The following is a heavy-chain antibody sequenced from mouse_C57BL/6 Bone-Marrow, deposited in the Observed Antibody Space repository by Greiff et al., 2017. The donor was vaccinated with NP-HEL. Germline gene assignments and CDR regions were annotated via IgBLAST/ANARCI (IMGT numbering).Heavy chain of an antibody. J-gene: IGHJ4*01. D-gene: IGHD1-1*02. V-gene: IGHV1-69*01. CDR2: IDPSDSYT. CDR3: ASGDIWGSMDY. CDR1: GYTFTSYW. Sequence: QVQLQQPGAELVMPGASVKLSCKASGYTFTSYWMHWVKQRPGQGLEWIGEIDPSDSYTNYIQKFKGKSTLTVDKSSSTAYMQLSSLTSEDSAVYYCASGDIWGSMDYWGQGTTVTVSS.